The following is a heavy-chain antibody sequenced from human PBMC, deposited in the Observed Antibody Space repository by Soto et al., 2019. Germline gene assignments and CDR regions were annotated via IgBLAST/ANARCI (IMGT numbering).Heavy chain of an antibody. CDR2: IYWDDDK. V-gene: IGHV2-5*02. J-gene: IGHJ4*02. Sequence: QLTLNESGPTQVKPRQTLTLTCTFSGFSLTTSGVGVGWIRQSPGKAPERLALIYWDDDKRYSPSLKSRLTITKDTSKNQVVLTMADLDPADTATYYCAHRVLRTVFGLVTTTAIYFDFWGQGTPVAVSS. CDR1: GFSLTTSGVG. CDR3: AHRVLRTVFGLVTTTAIYFDF. D-gene: IGHD3-3*01.